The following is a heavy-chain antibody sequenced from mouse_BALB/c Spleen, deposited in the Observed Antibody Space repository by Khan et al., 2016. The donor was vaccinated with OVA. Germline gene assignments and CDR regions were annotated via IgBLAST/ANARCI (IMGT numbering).Heavy chain of an antibody. J-gene: IGHJ3*01. CDR3: VREGAYYRSDGWFAY. V-gene: IGHV1-7*01. Sequence: QVQLKQSGAELAKPGASVKMSCKASGYTFTTYWMHWVKQRPGQGLEWIGYIDPSTGYTEYNQKFKDRATLTADKSSSTAYMQLSSLTSEDSAVYYCVREGAYYRSDGWFAYWGQGTLVTVSA. CDR1: GYTFTTYW. CDR2: IDPSTGYT. D-gene: IGHD2-14*01.